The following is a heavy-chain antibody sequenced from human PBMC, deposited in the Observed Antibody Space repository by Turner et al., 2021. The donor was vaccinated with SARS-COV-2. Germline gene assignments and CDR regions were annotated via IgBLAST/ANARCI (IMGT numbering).Heavy chain of an antibody. CDR3: VDGYNYGSMDV. V-gene: IGHV3-64D*06. J-gene: IGHJ6*04. D-gene: IGHD5-18*01. Sequence: GQRGEPGEGLVHLGGPLRLACSASGSTFSSYAMPWVRQATGKGLEYVSTISSNGYSTYCADSVKGKFTISRDNPKNTLSLQMSSLRAEDTAVYCCVDGYNYGSMDVWGKGTTVTVSS. CDR2: ISSNGYST. CDR1: GSTFSSYA.